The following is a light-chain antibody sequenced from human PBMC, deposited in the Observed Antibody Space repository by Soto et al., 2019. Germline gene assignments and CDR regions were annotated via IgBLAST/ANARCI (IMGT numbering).Light chain of an antibody. CDR3: QQYDTSPRT. V-gene: IGKV3-20*01. J-gene: IGKJ1*01. CDR1: PSVSGSN. Sequence: EIVLTQSPGTLSLSPGEGATLSCRASPSVSGSNLAWYQQKPGQAPRLVIYGASSRATGIPDRFSGSGSGTDFTLSISRLEPEDFAVYYCQQYDTSPRTFGQGTKVDIK. CDR2: GAS.